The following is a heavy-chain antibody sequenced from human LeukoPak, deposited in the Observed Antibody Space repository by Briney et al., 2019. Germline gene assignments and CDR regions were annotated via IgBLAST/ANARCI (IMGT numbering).Heavy chain of an antibody. J-gene: IGHJ4*02. V-gene: IGHV2-5*02. CDR1: RFSLSTSGVG. D-gene: IGHD7-27*01. Sequence: KLSGPTVVKPTQTLTLTCAFSRFSLSTSGVGVGWIRQPPGQALEWLAFIFWDDDKRYSPSLKSRLTITKDTSKNQVVLTMTDMDPVDTATYYCAHRRHWGGSFYFDYWGQGALVTVSS. CDR3: AHRRHWGGSFYFDY. CDR2: IFWDDDK.